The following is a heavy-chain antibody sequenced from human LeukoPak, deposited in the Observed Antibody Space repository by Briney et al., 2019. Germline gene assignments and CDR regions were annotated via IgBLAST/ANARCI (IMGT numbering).Heavy chain of an antibody. CDR3: ARGPDYSNYEYYFDY. V-gene: IGHV4-59*01. CDR2: IYYSGST. J-gene: IGHJ4*02. CDR1: GGSISSYY. Sequence: SETLSLTCTVSGGSISSYYWSWIRQPPGKGLEWIGYIYYSGSTNYNPSLKSRVTISVDTSKNQFSLKLSSVTAADTAVYYCARGPDYSNYEYYFDYWGQGTLVIVSS. D-gene: IGHD4-11*01.